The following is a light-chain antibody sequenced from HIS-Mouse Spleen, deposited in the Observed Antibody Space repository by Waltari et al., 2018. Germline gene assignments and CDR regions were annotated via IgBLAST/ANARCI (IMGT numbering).Light chain of an antibody. V-gene: IGLV3-10*01. CDR2: EDS. CDR3: YSTDSSGNHRV. Sequence: SYELTQPPSVSVSPGQTARITCSGDALPKKYAYWYQHKSGQAPVRVIYEDSKRPSGIPGRFSGSSSGTMATLTISGAQVEDEADYYCYSTDSSGNHRVFGGGTKLTVL. J-gene: IGLJ2*01. CDR1: ALPKKY.